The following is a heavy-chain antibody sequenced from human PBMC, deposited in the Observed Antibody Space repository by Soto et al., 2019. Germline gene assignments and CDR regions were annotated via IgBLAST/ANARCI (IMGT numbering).Heavy chain of an antibody. V-gene: IGHV4-34*01. CDR3: ARGDNYYDSSGYYP. Sequence: SETLSLTCAVYGGSFSGYYWSWIRQPPGKGLEWIGEIDHSGSTNYNPSLKSRVTISVDTSKNQFSLKLSSVTAADTAVYYCARGDNYYDSSGYYPWGQGTLVTVSS. CDR2: IDHSGST. CDR1: GGSFSGYY. D-gene: IGHD3-22*01. J-gene: IGHJ5*02.